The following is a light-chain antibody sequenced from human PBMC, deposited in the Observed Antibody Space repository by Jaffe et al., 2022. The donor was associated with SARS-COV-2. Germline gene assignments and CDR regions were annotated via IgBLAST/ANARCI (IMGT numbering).Light chain of an antibody. J-gene: IGKJ2*01. CDR1: QNINSN. V-gene: IGKV3-15*01. CDR3: QQYSNWPYT. CDR2: GAS. Sequence: EIVMTQSPATLSVSPGERATLSCRASQNINSNLAWYQQKPGQAPRLLIYGASTRATAFPARFSGSGSGTEFTLTISSLQSEDFAVYYCQQYSNWPYTFGQGTKLEIK.